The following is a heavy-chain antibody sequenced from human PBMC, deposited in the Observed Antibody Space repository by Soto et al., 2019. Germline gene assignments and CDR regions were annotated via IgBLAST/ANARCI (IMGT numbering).Heavy chain of an antibody. CDR2: ISGYNGNT. J-gene: IGHJ6*02. CDR3: AREGYCISTSCRHYDYYGMDV. CDR1: GYRFTTYG. D-gene: IGHD2-2*01. V-gene: IGHV1-18*01. Sequence: APVKVSCKTSGYRFTTYGISWVRQAPGQGLEWMGWISGYNGNTHYAQKFQGRVSMTTDTSTRTAYMELRSLRSDDTAVYYCAREGYCISTSCRHYDYYGMDVWGQGTTVTVSS.